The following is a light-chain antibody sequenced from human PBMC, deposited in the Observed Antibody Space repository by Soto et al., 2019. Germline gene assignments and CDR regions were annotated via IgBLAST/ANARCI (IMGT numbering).Light chain of an antibody. Sequence: DIVMTQSPLSLPVTPGEPASISCRSSQSLLHSNGYNYLDWYLQKPGQSPQLLIYLGSNRASGVPDRFSGSGSGTDFTLKISRVEAEDVEVYYCMQALQSPVGPGTKVDIK. CDR1: QSLLHSNGYNY. V-gene: IGKV2-28*01. CDR2: LGS. J-gene: IGKJ3*01. CDR3: MQALQSP.